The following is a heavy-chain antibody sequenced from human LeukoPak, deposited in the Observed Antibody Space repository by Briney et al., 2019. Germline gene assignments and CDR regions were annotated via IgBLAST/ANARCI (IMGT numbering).Heavy chain of an antibody. J-gene: IGHJ3*02. Sequence: ASVKVSCKASEYTFTSYYMHWVRQAPGQGLEWMGWINPNSGGTSYAQKFQGRVTMTRDMSTTTVYMELSRLRSEDTAVYYCARNLWFGESSDAFDMWGQGTMVTVSS. V-gene: IGHV1-2*02. CDR1: EYTFTSYY. CDR3: ARNLWFGESSDAFDM. CDR2: INPNSGGT. D-gene: IGHD3-10*01.